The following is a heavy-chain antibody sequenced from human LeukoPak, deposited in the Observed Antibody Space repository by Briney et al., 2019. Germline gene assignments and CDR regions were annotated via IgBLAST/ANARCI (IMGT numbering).Heavy chain of an antibody. CDR2: INPSGGST. CDR3: ARAHPSSSSVNWFDP. J-gene: IGHJ5*02. D-gene: IGHD6-6*01. V-gene: IGHV1-46*01. CDR1: GYTFTSYY. Sequence: ASVRVSCKASGYTFTSYYMHWVRQAPGQGLEWMGIINPSGGSTSYAQKFQGRVTMTRDTSTSTVYMELSSLRSEDTAVYYCARAHPSSSSVNWFDPWGQGTLVTVSS.